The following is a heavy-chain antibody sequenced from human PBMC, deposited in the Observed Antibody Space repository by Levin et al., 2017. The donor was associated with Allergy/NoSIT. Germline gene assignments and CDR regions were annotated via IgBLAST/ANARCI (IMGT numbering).Heavy chain of an antibody. V-gene: IGHV5-51*01. D-gene: IGHD3-10*01. J-gene: IGHJ4*02. Sequence: KVSCKGSGYSFSSYWIGWVRQMPGKGLEWMGVVHPGDSDTRYSPSFQGQVTLSADKSISTAYLQWSTLKASDSAMYYCARSCPGLGAYYNRGFDYWGQGTLVTVSS. CDR2: VHPGDSDT. CDR1: GYSFSSYW. CDR3: ARSCPGLGAYYNRGFDY.